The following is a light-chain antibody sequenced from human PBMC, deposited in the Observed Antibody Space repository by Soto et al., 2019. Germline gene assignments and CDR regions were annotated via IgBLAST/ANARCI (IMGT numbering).Light chain of an antibody. V-gene: IGKV3-15*01. Sequence: EIVMTQSPATLSGSPGERATLSCRASQSVYNNLAWYQQKPGQAPRLLIYGASTRATGIPARFSGGGSGTEFPITISSRQSADFAVYYCQQYNNWPPVPFGHGTKVDI. CDR1: QSVYNN. CDR2: GAS. J-gene: IGKJ3*01. CDR3: QQYNNWPPVP.